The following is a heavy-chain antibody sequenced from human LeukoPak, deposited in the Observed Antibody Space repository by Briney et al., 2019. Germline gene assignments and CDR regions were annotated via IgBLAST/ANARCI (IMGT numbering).Heavy chain of an antibody. J-gene: IGHJ4*02. CDR3: AKDRWAWSQLNLFDY. Sequence: PGGFLRLSCAASGFTFSSYAMSWVRQAPGKGLEWVSAISGSGGSTYYADSVKGRFTISRDNSKNTLYLQMNSLRAEDTAVYYCAKDRWAWSQLNLFDYWGQGTLVTVSS. V-gene: IGHV3-23*01. CDR1: GFTFSSYA. CDR2: ISGSGGST. D-gene: IGHD2-2*01.